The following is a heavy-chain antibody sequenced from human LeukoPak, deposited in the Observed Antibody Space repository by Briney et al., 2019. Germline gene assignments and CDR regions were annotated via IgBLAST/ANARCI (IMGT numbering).Heavy chain of an antibody. V-gene: IGHV3-30-3*01. D-gene: IGHD6-19*01. CDR1: GFIFRSYA. CDR3: ARDAPYSGGCCAFDI. Sequence: GSLRLSCVDSGFIFRSYALHWLRQAPGKGLEWVAVISADRNEQYYADSVKGRFTMSRDNSKNTLFLQMTSLRTDDTAVYFCARDAPYSGGCCAFDIWGQGTTVIVS. CDR2: ISADRNEQ. J-gene: IGHJ3*02.